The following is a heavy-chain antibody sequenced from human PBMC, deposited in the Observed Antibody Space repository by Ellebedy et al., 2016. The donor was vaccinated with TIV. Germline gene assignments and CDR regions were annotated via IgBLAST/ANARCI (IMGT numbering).Heavy chain of an antibody. D-gene: IGHD2-2*01. CDR1: GYTFTSYY. CDR3: ARDNVSEVVPAAPLGWFNP. V-gene: IGHV1-46*01. J-gene: IGHJ5*02. Sequence: ASVKVSXXASGYTFTSYYMHWVRQAPGQGLEWMGIINPSGGSTSYAQKFQGRVTMTRDTSTSTVYMELSSLRSEDTAVYYCARDNVSEVVPAAPLGWFNPWGQGTLVTVSS. CDR2: INPSGGST.